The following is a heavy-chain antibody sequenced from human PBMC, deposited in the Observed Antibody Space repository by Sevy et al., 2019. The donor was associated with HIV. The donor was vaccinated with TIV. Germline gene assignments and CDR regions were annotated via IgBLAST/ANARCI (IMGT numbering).Heavy chain of an antibody. CDR3: ARGPSYYDYVWGSYRYHNWFDP. CDR2: MNPNSGNT. J-gene: IGHJ5*02. V-gene: IGHV1-8*01. Sequence: ASVKVSCKASGYTFTSYDINWVRQAPGQGLEWMGWMNPNSGNTGYAQKFQGRVTMTRNTSISTAYMELSSLRSEDTAVYYCARGPSYYDYVWGSYRYHNWFDPWGQGTLVTVSS. CDR1: GYTFTSYD. D-gene: IGHD3-16*02.